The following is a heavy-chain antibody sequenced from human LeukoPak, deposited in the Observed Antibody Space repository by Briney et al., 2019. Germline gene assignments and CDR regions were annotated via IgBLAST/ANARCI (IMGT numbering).Heavy chain of an antibody. CDR3: AKDPRPYSVAGPKSFDY. J-gene: IGHJ4*02. V-gene: IGHV3-23*01. Sequence: GGSLRLSCAASGFTFSSYAMSWVRQAPGKGLEWVSAVSGGGGSTYYADSVKGRFTISRDNSKNTLYLQMNSLRVEDTAVYYCAKDPRPYSVAGPKSFDYWGQGTLVTVSS. CDR1: GFTFSSYA. D-gene: IGHD5/OR15-5a*01. CDR2: VSGGGGST.